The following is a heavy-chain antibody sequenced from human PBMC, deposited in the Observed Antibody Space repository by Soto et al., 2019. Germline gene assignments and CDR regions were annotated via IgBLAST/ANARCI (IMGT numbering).Heavy chain of an antibody. V-gene: IGHV2-5*02. Sequence: KSGPTLVNPTQTLTLTCTFSGFSLSTSGVGVGWIRQPLGKALEWLALIDWDDDKRYSPSLKTRLTISKDTSKNQVVLTMTNMDPVDTATYYCARTYYYGSGSYWDFDYWGQGTLVTVSS. J-gene: IGHJ4*02. CDR2: IDWDDDK. CDR3: ARTYYYGSGSYWDFDY. D-gene: IGHD3-10*01. CDR1: GFSLSTSGVG.